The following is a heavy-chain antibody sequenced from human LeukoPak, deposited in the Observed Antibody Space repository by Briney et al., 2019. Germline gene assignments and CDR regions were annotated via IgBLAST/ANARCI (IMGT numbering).Heavy chain of an antibody. J-gene: IGHJ3*02. CDR3: ACGYSNYFAFDI. D-gene: IGHD4-11*01. CDR2: IIPIPGIA. V-gene: IGHV1-69*04. Sequence: ASVKVSCKASGGTFSSYAISWVRQAPGQGLEWMGRIIPIPGIANYAQKFQGRVTITADKSTSTAYMELSSLRSEDTAVYYCACGYSNYFAFDIWGQGTMVTVSS. CDR1: GGTFSSYA.